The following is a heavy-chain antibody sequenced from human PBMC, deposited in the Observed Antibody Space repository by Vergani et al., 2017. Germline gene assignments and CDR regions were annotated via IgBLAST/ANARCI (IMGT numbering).Heavy chain of an antibody. CDR2: LSHDTSLE. CDR1: GFPFSSFA. J-gene: IGHJ4*02. CDR3: ARVFPTVTTVD. V-gene: IGHV3-30-3*01. D-gene: IGHD4-17*01. Sequence: QVQLVESGGGVVQPGRSLRLSCAASGFPFSSFAMHWVRQAPGKGMEWVALLSHDTSLEYYADSVKGRFTISRDNSRNTLYLQMNSLRIEDTAVYYCARVFPTVTTVDWGQGTLVTVSS.